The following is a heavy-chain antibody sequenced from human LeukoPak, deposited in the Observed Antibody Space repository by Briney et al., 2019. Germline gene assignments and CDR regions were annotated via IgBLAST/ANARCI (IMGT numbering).Heavy chain of an antibody. J-gene: IGHJ5*02. CDR2: IKQDGSEK. CDR3: ARGTYYYDTSGYYPHWFDP. V-gene: IGHV3-7*01. D-gene: IGHD3-22*01. CDR1: GFTISSYW. Sequence: GGSLRLSCAGSGFTISSYWMSWVRQAPGKGLEWVANIKQDGSEKNYVDSVKGRFTISRDNAKNSLYLQMNSLRAEDTAVYYCARGTYYYDTSGYYPHWFDPWGQGTLVTVSS.